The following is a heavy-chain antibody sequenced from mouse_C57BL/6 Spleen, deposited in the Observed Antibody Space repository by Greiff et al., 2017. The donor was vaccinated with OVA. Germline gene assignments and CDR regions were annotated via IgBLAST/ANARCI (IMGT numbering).Heavy chain of an antibody. CDR3: ARWGNWDEYAMDY. CDR2: IDPETGGT. CDR1: GYTFTDYE. J-gene: IGHJ4*01. V-gene: IGHV1-15*01. Sequence: QVQLKESGAELVRPGASVTLSCKASGYTFTDYEMHWVKQTPVHGLEWIGAIDPETGGTAYNQKFKGKAILTVDKSSSTAYMQLSSLTSEDSAVYYCARWGNWDEYAMDYWGQGTSVTVSS. D-gene: IGHD4-1*01.